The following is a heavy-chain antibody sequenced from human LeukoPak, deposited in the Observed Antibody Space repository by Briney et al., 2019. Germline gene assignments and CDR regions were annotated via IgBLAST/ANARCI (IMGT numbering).Heavy chain of an antibody. CDR3: AKRVGAGRQTYFDY. Sequence: GALRLSCAAAGLTFSSYAMSWVRQAPGKGLERVSVISGSGGSTNYADSVKGRFTISRDNSKNTVYLQMNSLRAEDTAVYYCAKRVGAGRQTYFDYWGQGTLVTVSS. CDR1: GLTFSSYA. D-gene: IGHD1-26*01. CDR2: ISGSGGST. V-gene: IGHV3-23*01. J-gene: IGHJ4*02.